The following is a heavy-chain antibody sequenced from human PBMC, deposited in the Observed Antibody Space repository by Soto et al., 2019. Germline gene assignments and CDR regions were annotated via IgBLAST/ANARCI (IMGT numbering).Heavy chain of an antibody. Sequence: GGSLRLSCAASGFTFSSYSMNWVRQAPGKGLEWVSYISSSSSTIYYADSVKGRFTISRDNAKNSLYLQMNSLRDEDTAVYYCARDLYDFWSGYPIYYFDYWGQGTLVTVSS. CDR2: ISSSSSTI. CDR3: ARDLYDFWSGYPIYYFDY. D-gene: IGHD3-3*01. V-gene: IGHV3-48*02. J-gene: IGHJ4*02. CDR1: GFTFSSYS.